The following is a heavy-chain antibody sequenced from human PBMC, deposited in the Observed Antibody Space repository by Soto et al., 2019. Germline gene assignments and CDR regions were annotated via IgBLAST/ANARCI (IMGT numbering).Heavy chain of an antibody. J-gene: IGHJ5*02. CDR2: IYSSGRT. V-gene: IGHV4-31*03. Sequence: SETLSLTCSLSGGSINSDEFYWTWIRQSPGKGLEWIGYIYSSGRTHYNPSLKSRINISLDTSNNLLSLRLSSVTAADTAVYYFARMGLHLGELSRNWFDPWGRGTLVTVSS. D-gene: IGHD3-16*02. CDR3: ARMGLHLGELSRNWFDP. CDR1: GGSINSDEFY.